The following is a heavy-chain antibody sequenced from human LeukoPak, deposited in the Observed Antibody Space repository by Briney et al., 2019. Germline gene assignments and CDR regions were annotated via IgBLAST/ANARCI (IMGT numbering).Heavy chain of an antibody. D-gene: IGHD3-3*01. CDR3: ARVRKSYLDY. CDR2: ISSSSSYI. Sequence: PGGSLRLSCAASGFTFSSYSMNWVRQAPGKGLEWVSSISSSSSYIYYADSVKGRFTISRDNAKDSLYLQMNSLRAEDTAVYYCARVRKSYLDYWGQGTLVTVSS. V-gene: IGHV3-21*01. CDR1: GFTFSSYS. J-gene: IGHJ4*02.